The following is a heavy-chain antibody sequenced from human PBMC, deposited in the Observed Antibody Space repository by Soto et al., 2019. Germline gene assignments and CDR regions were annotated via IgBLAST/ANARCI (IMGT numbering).Heavy chain of an antibody. CDR1: GYTFTSYY. V-gene: IGHV1-46*01. CDR3: ARVGGWSGGYTHPQYPPDY. CDR2: INPSGGST. J-gene: IGHJ4*02. D-gene: IGHD3-16*02. Sequence: ASVKVSCKASGYTFTSYYMHWVRQAPGQGLEWMGIINPSGGSTSYAQKFQGRVTMTRDTSTSTVYMELSSLRSEDTAVYYCARVGGWSGGYTHPQYPPDYWGQGTLVTVSS.